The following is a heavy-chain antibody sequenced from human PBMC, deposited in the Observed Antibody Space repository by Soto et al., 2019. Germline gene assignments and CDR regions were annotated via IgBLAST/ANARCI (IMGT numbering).Heavy chain of an antibody. CDR3: TGVLVPAATWFDP. D-gene: IGHD2-2*01. V-gene: IGHV6-1*01. Sequence: QVQLQQSGPGLVKPSQTLSLTCAISGDSVSSNSAAWNWIRQSPSRGLEWLGRTYYRSKWYNDYELSVKSRITFTPATSKNPFSLQLNSVTPEDTAVYYFTGVLVPAATWFDPWGQGTLVTVSS. J-gene: IGHJ5*02. CDR2: TYYRSKWYN. CDR1: GDSVSSNSAA.